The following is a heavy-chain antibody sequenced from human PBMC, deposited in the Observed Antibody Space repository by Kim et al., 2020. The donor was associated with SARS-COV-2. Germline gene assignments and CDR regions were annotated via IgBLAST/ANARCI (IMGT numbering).Heavy chain of an antibody. D-gene: IGHD1-7*01. V-gene: IGHV3-23*01. CDR3: AKTATGAGTTVQDY. Sequence: YASPVKGRFTISRDNSKNTLYLQMHRLRADDTAVYYCAKTATGAGTTVQDYWGQGTLVTVSS. J-gene: IGHJ4*02.